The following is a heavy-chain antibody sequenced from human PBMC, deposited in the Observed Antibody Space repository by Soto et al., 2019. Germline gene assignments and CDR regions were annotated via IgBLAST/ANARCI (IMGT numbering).Heavy chain of an antibody. CDR1: GGSISSGNYY. D-gene: IGHD4-17*01. V-gene: IGHV4-30-4*01. Sequence: QVQLQESGPGLVKPSQTLSLTCTVSGGSISSGNYYWSWIRQPPGKGLEWIGFISYSGTTHYSASLRSRVSIXXDXSXKQFSLDLSSVTAADTAVYYCATMGTPVTGLYYFDYWGQGTLVTVSS. J-gene: IGHJ4*02. CDR2: ISYSGTT. CDR3: ATMGTPVTGLYYFDY.